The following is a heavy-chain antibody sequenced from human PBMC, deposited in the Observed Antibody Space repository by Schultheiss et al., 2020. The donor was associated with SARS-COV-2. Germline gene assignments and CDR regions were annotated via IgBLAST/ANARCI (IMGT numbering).Heavy chain of an antibody. CDR1: GFTFSSYS. D-gene: IGHD5-12*01. Sequence: GGSLRLSCAASGFTFSSYSMNWVRQAPGKGLEWVSYIRSSSSTTYYADSMKGRFTISRDNAKNSLYLQMNSLRAEDTAVYYCARDGLNWYFDLWGRGTLVTVSS. V-gene: IGHV3-48*04. CDR2: IRSSSSTT. CDR3: ARDGLNWYFDL. J-gene: IGHJ2*01.